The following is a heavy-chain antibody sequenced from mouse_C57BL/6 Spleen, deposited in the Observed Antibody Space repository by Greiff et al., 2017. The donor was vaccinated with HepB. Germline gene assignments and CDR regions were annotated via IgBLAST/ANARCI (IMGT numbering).Heavy chain of an antibody. V-gene: IGHV14-4*01. CDR1: GYTFTSYD. CDR3: TAGFAY. CDR2: IGPENGDT. Sequence: EVKLMESGPELVKPGASVKLSCKASGYTFTSYDINWVKQRPGQGLEWIGWIGPENGDTEYASKFQGKATITADTSSNTAYLQLSSLTSEDTAVYYCTAGFAYWGQGTLVTVSA. J-gene: IGHJ3*01.